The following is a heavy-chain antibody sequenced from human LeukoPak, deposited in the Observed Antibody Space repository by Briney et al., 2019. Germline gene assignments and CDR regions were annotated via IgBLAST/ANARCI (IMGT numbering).Heavy chain of an antibody. J-gene: IGHJ2*01. CDR3: ARDQVGGTWYFDL. D-gene: IGHD3-16*01. V-gene: IGHV4-59*01. Sequence: SETLSLTCTVSGGSISTYSWSWIRQPPGQGLEWVGDIYYSGSTNYNPSLKSRVTISVDTSENQFSLKLSSVTAADTAIYYCARDQVGGTWYFDLWGRGTLVTVSS. CDR1: GGSISTYS. CDR2: IYYSGST.